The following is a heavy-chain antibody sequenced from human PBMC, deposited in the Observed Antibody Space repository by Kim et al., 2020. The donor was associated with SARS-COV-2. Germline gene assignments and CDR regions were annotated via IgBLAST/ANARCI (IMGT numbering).Heavy chain of an antibody. J-gene: IGHJ4*02. V-gene: IGHV1-2*02. D-gene: IGHD6-13*01. CDR3: ARVFQYWQQLVNEAFDY. Sequence: FQGRVTMTRDTSISTAYMELSRLRSDDTAVYYCARVFQYWQQLVNEAFDYWGQGTLVTVSS.